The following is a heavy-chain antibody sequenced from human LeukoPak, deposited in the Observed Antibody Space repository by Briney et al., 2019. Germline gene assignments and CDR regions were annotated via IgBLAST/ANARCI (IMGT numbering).Heavy chain of an antibody. V-gene: IGHV3-66*01. Sequence: QSGGSLRLSCAASGFTVSSNYMSWVRQAPGKGLEWVSVIYSGGSTYYADSVKGRFTISRDNSKNTLYLQMNSLRAEDTAVYYCARDYRAYYDFWSGSPRLAFDIWGQGTMATVSS. D-gene: IGHD3-3*01. CDR1: GFTVSSNY. J-gene: IGHJ3*02. CDR2: IYSGGST. CDR3: ARDYRAYYDFWSGSPRLAFDI.